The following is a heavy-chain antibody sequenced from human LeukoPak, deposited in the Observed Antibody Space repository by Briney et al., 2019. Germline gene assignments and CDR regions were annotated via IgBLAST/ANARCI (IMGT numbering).Heavy chain of an antibody. CDR2: IKQDGSEK. Sequence: PGRSLRLSCAASGFTFSSYGMHWVRQAPGKGLEWVANIKQDGSEKYYVDSVKGRFTISRDNAKNSLYLQMNSLRAEDTAVYYCARDRFWSGYYIVDYWGQGTLVTVSS. V-gene: IGHV3-7*01. CDR1: GFTFSSYG. J-gene: IGHJ4*02. CDR3: ARDRFWSGYYIVDY. D-gene: IGHD3-3*01.